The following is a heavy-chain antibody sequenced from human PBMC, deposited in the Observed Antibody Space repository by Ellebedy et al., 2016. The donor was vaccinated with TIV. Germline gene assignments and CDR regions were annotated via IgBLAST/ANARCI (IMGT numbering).Heavy chain of an antibody. CDR3: ASGETVTTPDY. J-gene: IGHJ4*02. CDR1: GGTFSSYA. D-gene: IGHD4-17*01. CDR2: IIPIFGTA. Sequence: AASVKVSCKASGGTFSSYAISWVRQAPGQGLEWMGGIIPIFGTANYAQKFQGRVTITADESTSTAYMELSSLRSEDTAVYYCASGETVTTPDYWGQGTLVTVSS. V-gene: IGHV1-69*13.